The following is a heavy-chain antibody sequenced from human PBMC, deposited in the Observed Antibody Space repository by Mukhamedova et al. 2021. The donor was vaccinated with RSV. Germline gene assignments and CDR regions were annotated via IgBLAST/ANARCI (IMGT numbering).Heavy chain of an antibody. J-gene: IGHJ3*02. D-gene: IGHD7-27*01. Sequence: TISRDNSKNTLYLQMDNLRPEDTAVYYCASELGIDAFDIWGQGTMVTVSS. CDR3: ASELGIDAFDI. V-gene: IGHV3-53*01.